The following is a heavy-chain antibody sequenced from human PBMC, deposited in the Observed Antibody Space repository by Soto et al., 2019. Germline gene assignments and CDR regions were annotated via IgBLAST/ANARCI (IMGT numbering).Heavy chain of an antibody. Sequence: QVQLVDSGGGEVQPGRSLTISCAASGFTFSTYGMHWVRQTPGKGLEWVAVISYDGTNKFYSDSVKGRFTISRDNFKNTLTLQMNSLRADDTAVYSCAKDLQSYGDYDYYCYGMDVWGLETRVTVSS. CDR3: AKDLQSYGDYDYYCYGMDV. D-gene: IGHD4-17*01. J-gene: IGHJ6*02. V-gene: IGHV3-30*18. CDR1: GFTFSTYG. CDR2: ISYDGTNK.